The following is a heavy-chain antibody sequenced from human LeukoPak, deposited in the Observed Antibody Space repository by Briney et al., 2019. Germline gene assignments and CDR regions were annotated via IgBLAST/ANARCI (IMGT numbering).Heavy chain of an antibody. D-gene: IGHD6-6*01. V-gene: IGHV1-2*02. CDR2: INSNSGGT. CDR3: ARDASSSSAPLTWFDP. J-gene: IGHJ5*02. Sequence: ASVKVSCKASGYSFTVYYMHWVRQAPGQGLGWMGWINSNSGGTNYAQKFHRRATMTRATPISTPYTELSRLRSHDTAVYYCARDASSSSAPLTWFDPWGQGNLVTVSS. CDR1: GYSFTVYY.